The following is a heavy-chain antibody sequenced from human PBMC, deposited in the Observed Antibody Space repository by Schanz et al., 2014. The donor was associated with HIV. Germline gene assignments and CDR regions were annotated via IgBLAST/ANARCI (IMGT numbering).Heavy chain of an antibody. J-gene: IGHJ5*01. CDR3: ARDKSNLGMDS. CDR1: GFTFTDNY. Sequence: QVQLVESGGGVVQPGRSLRLSCAASGFTFTDNYMSWIRQAPGKGLEWLSYISVNGATREYADSVKGRFTISRDNARTSLYLQMNSLRAEDTAVYYCARDKSNLGMDSWGQGTLVTVSS. CDR2: ISVNGATR. V-gene: IGHV3-11*01.